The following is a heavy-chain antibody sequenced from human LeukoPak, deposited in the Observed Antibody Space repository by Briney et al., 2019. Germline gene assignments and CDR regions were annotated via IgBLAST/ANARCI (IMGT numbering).Heavy chain of an antibody. J-gene: IGHJ5*02. D-gene: IGHD3-9*01. CDR2: ISAYNHNT. V-gene: IGHV1-18*01. CDR1: GYTFTNYG. Sequence: GASVKVSCKASGYTFTNYGVSGVRQAPGQGREGMGWISAYNHNTKYAQKFQGRVTMTTDTSTSTAYMELRSLRSDDTAVYYCARDFKYNILTGFPSSFGFDPWGQGTLVTVSS. CDR3: ARDFKYNILTGFPSSFGFDP.